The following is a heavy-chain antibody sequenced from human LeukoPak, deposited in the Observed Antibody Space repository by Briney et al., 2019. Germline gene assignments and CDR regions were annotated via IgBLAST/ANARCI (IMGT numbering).Heavy chain of an antibody. CDR1: GGSFSGYY. V-gene: IGHV4-34*01. D-gene: IGHD3-22*01. Sequence: SETLSLTCAVYGGSFSGYYWSWIRQPPGKGLEWIGEINHSGSTNYNPSPKSRVTISVDTSKNQFSLKLSSVTAADTAVYYCARAGGIPDYYDSSGYYNYWGQGTLVTVSS. CDR3: ARAGGIPDYYDSSGYYNY. J-gene: IGHJ4*02. CDR2: INHSGST.